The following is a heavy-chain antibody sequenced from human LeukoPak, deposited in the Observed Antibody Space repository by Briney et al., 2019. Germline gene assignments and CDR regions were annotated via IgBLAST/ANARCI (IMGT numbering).Heavy chain of an antibody. CDR1: GGSFSGYY. Sequence: SETLSLTCAVYGGSFSGYYWSWIRQPPGKGLEWIGEINHSGSTNYNPSPKSRVTISVDTSKNQFSLKLSSVTAADTAVYYCARGSSYYDFWSGYESPKNFDYWGQGTLVTVSS. CDR2: INHSGST. D-gene: IGHD3-3*01. CDR3: ARGSSYYDFWSGYESPKNFDY. J-gene: IGHJ4*02. V-gene: IGHV4-34*01.